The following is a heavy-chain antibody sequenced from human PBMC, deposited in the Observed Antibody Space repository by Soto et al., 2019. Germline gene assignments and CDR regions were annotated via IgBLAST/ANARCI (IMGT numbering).Heavy chain of an antibody. CDR3: ATAAYSTSWYDF. Sequence: ASGKVSCKSSEYTFTDYDIHWVRQAPGQGLEWMGLINPSGGSTSYAQKFQGRVTMTRDTSTSTVYMELTSLRSEDTAVYYCATAAYSTSWYDFWGQGTLVTVSS. J-gene: IGHJ5*01. CDR1: EYTFTDYD. CDR2: INPSGGST. V-gene: IGHV1-46*01. D-gene: IGHD6-13*01.